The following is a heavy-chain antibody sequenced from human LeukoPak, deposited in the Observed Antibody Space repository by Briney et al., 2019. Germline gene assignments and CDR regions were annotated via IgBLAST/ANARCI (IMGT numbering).Heavy chain of an antibody. CDR1: GFTFSSYA. D-gene: IGHD3-9*01. Sequence: GGSLRLSCAASGFTFSSYAMSWVRQAPGKGLEWVSAISGSGGSTYYADSVKGRFTISRDNSKNTLYLQMNSLRAEDTAVYYCAKDGGEYYDILTGYYPRLYYMDVWGKGTTVTISS. J-gene: IGHJ6*03. V-gene: IGHV3-23*01. CDR2: ISGSGGST. CDR3: AKDGGEYYDILTGYYPRLYYMDV.